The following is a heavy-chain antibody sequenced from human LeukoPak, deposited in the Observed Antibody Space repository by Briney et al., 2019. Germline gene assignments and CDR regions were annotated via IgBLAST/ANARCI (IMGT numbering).Heavy chain of an antibody. V-gene: IGHV3-33*06. CDR2: IWYDGSNK. CDR3: AKDWQDGYYFDY. CDR1: GFTFSSYG. J-gene: IGHJ4*02. Sequence: GGSLRLSCAASGFTFSSYGMHWVRQAPGKGLEWVAVIWYDGSNKYYADSVKGRFTISRDNSKNTLYLQMNSLRAEDTAVYYCAKDWQDGYYFDYWGQGTLVTVSS.